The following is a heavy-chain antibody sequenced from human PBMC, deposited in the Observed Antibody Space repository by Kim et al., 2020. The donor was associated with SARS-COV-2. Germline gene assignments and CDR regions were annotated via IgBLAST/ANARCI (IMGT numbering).Heavy chain of an antibody. CDR1: GGSVSAYF. CDR2: IFDSGNT. CDR3: ARGLSSYYTSANYAYYFD. J-gene: IGHJ4*01. V-gene: IGHV4-59*02. D-gene: IGHD3-10*01. Sequence: SETLSLTCSVSGGSVSAYFWNWIRQPPGKGLEWIGYIFDSGNTNYNPSLKSRVTISVDASKNQFSLKLYSVTAADTAVYYCARGLSSYYTSANYAYYFD.